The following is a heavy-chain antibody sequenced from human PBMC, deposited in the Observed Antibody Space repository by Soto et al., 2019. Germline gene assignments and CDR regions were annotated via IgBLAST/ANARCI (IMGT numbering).Heavy chain of an antibody. D-gene: IGHD3-3*01. CDR2: IKSKTDGGTT. V-gene: IGHV3-15*01. Sequence: LRLSCAASGFTFSNAWMSWVRQAPGKGLEWVGRIKSKTDGGTTDYAAPVKGRFTISRDDSKNTLYLQMNSLKTEDTAVYYCTTDHNDFWSGYPPYYYYGMDVWGQGTTVTVSS. CDR1: GFTFSNAW. CDR3: TTDHNDFWSGYPPYYYYGMDV. J-gene: IGHJ6*02.